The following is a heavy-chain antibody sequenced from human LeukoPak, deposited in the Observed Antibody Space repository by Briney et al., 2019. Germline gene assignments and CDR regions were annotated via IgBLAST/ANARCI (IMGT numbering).Heavy chain of an antibody. D-gene: IGHD6-19*01. CDR1: GFSFSNHW. J-gene: IGHJ4*02. V-gene: IGHV3-7*03. CDR3: VRGDRGIAVGSRDH. CDR2: INPDGTEK. Sequence: PGGSLRLSCAASGFSFSNHWMIWVRQAPGKGLEWVATINPDGTEKRYVDSVKGRFTISRDNGKNSLYLQMSSLRAEDTAVYYCVRGDRGIAVGSRDHGAQGSLVTVSS.